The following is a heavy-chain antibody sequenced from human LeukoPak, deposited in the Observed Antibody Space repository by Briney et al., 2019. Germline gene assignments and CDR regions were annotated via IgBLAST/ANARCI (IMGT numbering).Heavy chain of an antibody. V-gene: IGHV3-73*01. Sequence: GGSLRLSCAASGFTFSGSAMHWVRQASGKGLEWVGRIRSKANSYATAYAASVKGRFTISRDDSKNTAYLQMNSLKTEDTAVYYCTRPLISEYGDYVNYWGQGTLVTVSS. CDR2: IRSKANSYAT. D-gene: IGHD4-17*01. CDR3: TRPLISEYGDYVNY. J-gene: IGHJ4*02. CDR1: GFTFSGSA.